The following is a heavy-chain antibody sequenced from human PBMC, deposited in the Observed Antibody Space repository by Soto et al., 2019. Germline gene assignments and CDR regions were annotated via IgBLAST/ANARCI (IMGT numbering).Heavy chain of an antibody. CDR2: IRISSSHM. D-gene: IGHD3-3*01. V-gene: IGHV3-21*02. J-gene: IGHJ4*02. CDR1: GCTFSTYA. Sequence: EVQLVESGGGLVKPGGSLRLSCAASGCTFSTYAMNWVRQAPGKGLEWVASIRISSSHMFYAASVKGRFTISRDNAKNSLSLQMNSLRAEDTAVYYCARGWSGPDYWGKGTLVTVSS. CDR3: ARGWSGPDY.